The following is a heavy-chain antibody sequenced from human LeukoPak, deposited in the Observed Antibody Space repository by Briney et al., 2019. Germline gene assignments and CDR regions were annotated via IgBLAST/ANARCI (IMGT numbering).Heavy chain of an antibody. CDR3: ARATRGYSYGCDY. D-gene: IGHD5-18*01. CDR2: ISSSSSYI. J-gene: IGHJ4*02. CDR1: GFTFSSYS. V-gene: IGHV3-21*01. Sequence: GGSLRLSCGASGFTFSSYSMNWVRQAPGKGLEWVSSISSSSSYIYYADSVKGRFTISRDNAKNSLYLQMNSLRAEDTAVYYCARATRGYSYGCDYWGQGTLVTVSS.